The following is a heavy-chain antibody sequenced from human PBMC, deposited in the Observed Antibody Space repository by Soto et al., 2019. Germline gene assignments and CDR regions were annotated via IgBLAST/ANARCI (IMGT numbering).Heavy chain of an antibody. CDR1: GFTFSDYY. D-gene: IGHD4-17*01. V-gene: IGHV3-11*01. CDR3: ARGLAYGYGDYGNYGMDV. J-gene: IGHJ6*02. CDR2: ISSSGSTI. Sequence: HVQLVESGGGLVKPGGSLRLSCAASGFTFSDYYMTWIRQAPGKGLEWVSYISSSGSTIYYPDSVKGRFTISRDNAKSSLYLQMHSLRAEDTAVYYCARGLAYGYGDYGNYGMDVWGQGTTVTVSS.